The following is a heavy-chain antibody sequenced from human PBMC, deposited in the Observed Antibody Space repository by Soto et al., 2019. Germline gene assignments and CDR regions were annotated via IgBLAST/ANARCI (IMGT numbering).Heavy chain of an antibody. J-gene: IGHJ6*03. D-gene: IGHD4-4*01. Sequence: QVQLQESGPGLVKPSETLSLTCTVSGGSISSYYWSWIRQPPGKGLEWIGYIYYRGSTNYNPSLKSRVTISVDTSKNQFSLKLSSVTAADTAVYYCARLTTEVSGYYYYYYMDVWGKGTTVTVSS. CDR1: GGSISSYY. CDR3: ARLTTEVSGYYYYYYMDV. V-gene: IGHV4-59*08. CDR2: IYYRGST.